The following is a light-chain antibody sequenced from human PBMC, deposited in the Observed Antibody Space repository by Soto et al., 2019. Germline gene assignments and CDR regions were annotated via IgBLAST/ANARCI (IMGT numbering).Light chain of an antibody. Sequence: EIVMTQSPATLSVSPGERATPSCRASQSVSSNLAWYQQKPGQAPRLLIYGASIRATGIPARFSGSGSGTECTRTISSLQSEDFAVYYCQQYNNWPPLTFGGGTKVEIK. CDR2: GAS. CDR3: QQYNNWPPLT. J-gene: IGKJ4*01. CDR1: QSVSSN. V-gene: IGKV3D-15*01.